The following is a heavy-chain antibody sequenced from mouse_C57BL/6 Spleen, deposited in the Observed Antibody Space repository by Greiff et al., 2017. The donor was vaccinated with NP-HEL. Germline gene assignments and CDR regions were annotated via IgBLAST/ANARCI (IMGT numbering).Heavy chain of an antibody. CDR3: ARCYGRSLLYWYFED. D-gene: IGHD1-1*01. CDR1: GFTFTDYY. V-gene: IGHV7-3*01. J-gene: IGHJ1*03. CDR2: IRNKANGYTT. Sequence: EVKLVESGGGLVQPGGSLSLSCAASGFTFTDYYMSWVRQPPGKALEWLGFIRNKANGYTTEYSASVKGRFTISRDNSQSILYLQMNALRAEDSATCYCARCYGRSLLYWYFEDWGTGTPVTVSS.